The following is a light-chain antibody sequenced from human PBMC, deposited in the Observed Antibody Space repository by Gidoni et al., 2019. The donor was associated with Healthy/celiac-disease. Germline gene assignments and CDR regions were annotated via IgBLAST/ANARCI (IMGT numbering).Light chain of an antibody. CDR3: QQRSNWPPALT. CDR1: QSVSSY. Sequence: PGERATLSCRASQSVSSYLAWYQQKPGQAPRLLIYDASNRATGIPARFSGSGSGTDFTLTISILEPEDFAVYYCQQRSNWPPALTFGGXTKVEIK. J-gene: IGKJ4*01. V-gene: IGKV3-11*01. CDR2: DAS.